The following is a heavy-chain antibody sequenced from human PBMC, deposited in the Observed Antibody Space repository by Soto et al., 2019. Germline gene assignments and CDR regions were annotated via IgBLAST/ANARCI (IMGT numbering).Heavy chain of an antibody. Sequence: QVQLVESGGGVVQPGRSLRLSCAASGFTFNNYAMHWVRQTPGKGLEWVAVISYDGSNKYYADSEKGRFTISRDNSKNALYLGMNSLTIEDTAVYYCAREEMVRYYFDYWGQGTLVTVSS. J-gene: IGHJ4*02. CDR1: GFTFNNYA. D-gene: IGHD5-18*01. CDR3: AREEMVRYYFDY. CDR2: ISYDGSNK. V-gene: IGHV3-30-3*01.